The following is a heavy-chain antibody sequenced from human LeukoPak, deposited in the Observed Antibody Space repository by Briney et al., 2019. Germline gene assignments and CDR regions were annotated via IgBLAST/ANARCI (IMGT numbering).Heavy chain of an antibody. V-gene: IGHV3-23*01. D-gene: IGHD3-9*01. CDR3: AKVDYDILTGNDAFDI. Sequence: GGTLRLSCAASGFTFSTYGMNWVRQAPGKGLEWVSAISGSGGSTYYADSVKGRFTISRDNSKNTLYLQMNSLRAEDTAVYYCAKVDYDILTGNDAFDIWGQGTMVTVSS. CDR2: ISGSGGST. CDR1: GFTFSTYG. J-gene: IGHJ3*02.